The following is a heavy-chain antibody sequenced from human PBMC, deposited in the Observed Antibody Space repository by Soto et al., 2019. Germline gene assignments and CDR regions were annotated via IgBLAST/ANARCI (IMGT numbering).Heavy chain of an antibody. V-gene: IGHV3-30*18. CDR3: AKDWVGGSNRYQLDY. CDR2: ISHGATRK. D-gene: IGHD4-4*01. J-gene: IGHJ4*02. CDR1: RFTFSDYG. Sequence: GASLTLSCAASRFTFSDYGMHCVRQDPGKGLEWVAGISHGATRKSYSDSVKGRFIISRDNSKKMLYLQLNSLRREDTAVYYCAKDWVGGSNRYQLDYWGRGT.